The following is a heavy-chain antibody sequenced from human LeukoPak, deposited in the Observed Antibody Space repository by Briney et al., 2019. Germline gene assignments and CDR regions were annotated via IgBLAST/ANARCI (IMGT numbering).Heavy chain of an antibody. J-gene: IGHJ4*02. D-gene: IGHD3-9*01. Sequence: GGSLRLSCAASGFTFSNAWMSWVRQAPGKGLEWVGRIKSKTDGGTTDYAAPVKGRFTISRDDSKNTLYLQMNSLKTEDTAVYYCTADYDILTGYYRIQAHWGQGTLVTVSS. CDR2: IKSKTDGGTT. CDR1: GFTFSNAW. V-gene: IGHV3-15*01. CDR3: TADYDILTGYYRIQAH.